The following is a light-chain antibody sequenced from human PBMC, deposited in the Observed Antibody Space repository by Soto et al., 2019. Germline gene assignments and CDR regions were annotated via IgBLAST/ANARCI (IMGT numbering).Light chain of an antibody. Sequence: DIQMTQSPSSLSASVGDRVTITCRASQSISSYLNWYQQKPGKAPKLLIYAASSLQSGVPSRFSGSGSGTDFTPTISSLQPEDFATYYCQQRSTSGKGTKLEIK. V-gene: IGKV1-39*01. CDR3: QQRST. CDR1: QSISSY. J-gene: IGKJ2*01. CDR2: AAS.